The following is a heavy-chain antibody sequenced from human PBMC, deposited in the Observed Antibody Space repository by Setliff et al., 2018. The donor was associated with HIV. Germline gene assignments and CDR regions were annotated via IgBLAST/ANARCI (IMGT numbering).Heavy chain of an antibody. CDR1: GGTFSSYA. J-gene: IGHJ4*02. D-gene: IGHD7-27*01. V-gene: IGHV1-69*13. CDR3: ARFNWGNYFDY. Sequence: ASVKVSCKASGGTFSSYAISWVRQAPGQGLEWMGGIIPTFGTANYAQKFQGRVTITADESTSTAYMELSSLRPEDTAVYYCARFNWGNYFDYWGQGTLVTVSS. CDR2: IIPTFGTA.